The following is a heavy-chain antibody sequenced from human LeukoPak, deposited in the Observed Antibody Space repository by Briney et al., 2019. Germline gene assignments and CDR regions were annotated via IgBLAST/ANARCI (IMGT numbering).Heavy chain of an antibody. Sequence: GGSLRLSCAASGFTFSSYWMSWVRQAPGKGLEWVANIKKDGSEKYHVDSVKGRFTISRDNAKTSLYLQMNSLRAEDTAVYYCARDLSGVAGYTYGRGIDYWGQGTLVTVSS. D-gene: IGHD5-18*01. CDR3: ARDLSGVAGYTYGRGIDY. V-gene: IGHV3-7*01. CDR1: GFTFSSYW. J-gene: IGHJ4*02. CDR2: IKKDGSEK.